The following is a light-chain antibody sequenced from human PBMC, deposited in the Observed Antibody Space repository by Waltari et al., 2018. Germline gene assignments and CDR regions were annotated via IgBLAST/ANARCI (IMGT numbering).Light chain of an antibody. V-gene: IGLV2-14*01. CDR1: SSDIGAYDR. Sequence: QAALTQSPSVSGSPGQSVTISCTGSSSDIGAYDRVSWSQQYPGKAPKLVIYEVSKRPSGVSDRFSGSKSGNTASLTISGVQAEDEADYYCSADASRIAGLFGGGTRLTVL. CDR3: SADASRIAGL. J-gene: IGLJ2*01. CDR2: EVS.